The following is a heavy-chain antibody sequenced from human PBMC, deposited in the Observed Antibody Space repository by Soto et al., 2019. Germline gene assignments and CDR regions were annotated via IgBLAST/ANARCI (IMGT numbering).Heavy chain of an antibody. CDR3: ARENVGFSSYYYYMDV. D-gene: IGHD2-15*01. CDR2: MNPNSGNT. Sequence: ASVKVSCKASGYTFTSYDINWVRQATGQGLEWMGWMNPNSGNTGYAQKFQGRVTMTRNTSISTAYMELSRLRSDDTAVYYCARENVGFSSYYYYMDVWGKGTTVTVSS. CDR1: GYTFTSYD. V-gene: IGHV1-8*01. J-gene: IGHJ6*03.